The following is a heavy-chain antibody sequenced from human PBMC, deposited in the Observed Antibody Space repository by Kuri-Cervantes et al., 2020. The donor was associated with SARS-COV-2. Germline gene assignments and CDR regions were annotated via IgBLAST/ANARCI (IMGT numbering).Heavy chain of an antibody. V-gene: IGHV3-21*01. J-gene: IGHJ2*01. D-gene: IGHD2-2*03. CDR1: GFTFSSYS. CDR2: ISSSSSYI. Sequence: ETLSLTCAASGFTFSSYSMNWVRQAPGKGLEWVSSISSSSSYIYYADSVKGRFTISRDNAKNTLYLQMNSLRAEDTAVYYCARDGYWTNWYFDLWGRGTLVTVSS. CDR3: ARDGYWTNWYFDL.